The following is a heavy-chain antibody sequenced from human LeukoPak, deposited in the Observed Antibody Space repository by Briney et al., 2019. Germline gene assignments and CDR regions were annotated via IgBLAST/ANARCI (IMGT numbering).Heavy chain of an antibody. Sequence: SETLSLTCTVSGGSISSSSYYWGWIRQPPGKGLEWIGSIYYSGSTYYNPSLKSRVTISVDTSKNQFSLKLSSVTAADTAVYYCARILRAVRDAFDIWGQGTMVTVSS. V-gene: IGHV4-39*07. CDR3: ARILRAVRDAFDI. CDR2: IYYSGST. J-gene: IGHJ3*02. CDR1: GGSISSSSYY.